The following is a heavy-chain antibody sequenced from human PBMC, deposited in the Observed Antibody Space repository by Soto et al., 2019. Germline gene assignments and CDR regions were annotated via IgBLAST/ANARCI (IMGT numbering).Heavy chain of an antibody. CDR3: ARSPFIDYFSMDV. V-gene: IGHV1-8*01. CDR2: INPNSGNT. CDR1: GYSFTSYD. Sequence: QVQLVQSGAEVKKPGASVILSCKASGYSFTSYDINWVRQAAGQGLEWVGWINPNSGNTDYAQKFQGRVTMTRDTSIRTAYMELSSLRSEDTAVYYCARSPFIDYFSMDVWGKGTTVTVS. J-gene: IGHJ6*03. D-gene: IGHD2-15*01.